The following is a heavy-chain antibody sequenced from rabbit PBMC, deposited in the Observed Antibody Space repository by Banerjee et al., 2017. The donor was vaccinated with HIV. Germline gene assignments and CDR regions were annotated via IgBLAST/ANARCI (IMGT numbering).Heavy chain of an antibody. Sequence: QQQLEESGGGLVKPGGTLTLTCKASGFSFSSGYDMCWVRQAPGKGLEWIACMRTGDGSTYYASWVNGRFTISSHNAQNTLYLQLNSLTAADTATYFCVRDPRDDYGDRDYYFNLWGPGTLVTVS. D-gene: IGHD2-1*01. CDR3: VRDPRDDYGDRDYYFNL. CDR1: GFSFSSGYD. CDR2: MRTGDGST. J-gene: IGHJ4*01. V-gene: IGHV1S43*01.